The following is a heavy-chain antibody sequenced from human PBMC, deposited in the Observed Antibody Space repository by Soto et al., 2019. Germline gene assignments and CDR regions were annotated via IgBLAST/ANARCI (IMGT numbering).Heavy chain of an antibody. CDR3: ATESVAYCGGDCPPLFDY. CDR1: GYTLTELS. V-gene: IGHV1-24*01. CDR2: FDPEDGET. J-gene: IGHJ4*02. D-gene: IGHD2-21*01. Sequence: ASVKVSCKVSGYTLTELSMHWVRQAPGKGLEWMGGFDPEDGETIYAQKFQGRVTMTEDTSTDTAYMELSSLRSEDTAVYYCATESVAYCGGDCPPLFDYWGQGTLVTVSS.